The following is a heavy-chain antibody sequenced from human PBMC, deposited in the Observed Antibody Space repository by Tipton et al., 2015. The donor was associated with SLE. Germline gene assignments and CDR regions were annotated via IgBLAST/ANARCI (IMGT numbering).Heavy chain of an antibody. D-gene: IGHD6-19*01. CDR1: GGPISGHS. J-gene: IGHJ4*02. Sequence: TLSLTCTVSGGPISGHSWSWIRQPPGKGLEWIGYIYNSEITNYNPSLKSRVTISVETSKNQFSLKLSSVTAADTAVYYCARVQYTSGSYFFDYWGQGTLVTVSS. CDR3: ARVQYTSGSYFFDY. CDR2: IYNSEIT. V-gene: IGHV4-59*11.